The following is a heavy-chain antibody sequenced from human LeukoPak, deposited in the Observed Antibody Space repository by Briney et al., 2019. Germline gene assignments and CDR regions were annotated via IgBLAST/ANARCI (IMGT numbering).Heavy chain of an antibody. Sequence: ASVKVSCKASGYTFTSYDINWVRQATGQGLEWMGWMNPNSGNTGYAQKFQGRVTITADKSTSTAYMELSSLRSEDTAVYYCARSLVVTAPFDYWGQGTLVTVSS. CDR3: ARSLVVTAPFDY. CDR1: GYTFTSYD. CDR2: MNPNSGNT. J-gene: IGHJ4*02. V-gene: IGHV1-8*01. D-gene: IGHD2-21*02.